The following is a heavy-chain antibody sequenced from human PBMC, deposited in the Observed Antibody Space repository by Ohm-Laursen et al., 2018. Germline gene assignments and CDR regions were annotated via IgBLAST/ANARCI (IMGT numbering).Heavy chain of an antibody. J-gene: IGHJ3*02. CDR3: ARGSCTSSASAFDM. CDR1: TLTFSNCG. D-gene: IGHD2-2*01. Sequence: SLRLSCTASTLTFSNCGMHWVRQAPGKGLEWVADIWYDGTNKKYGDSVKGRFTISRDNSKKKLYLQMNSLRVKDTAVNYGARGSCTSSASAFDMWGQGTMVTVSS. V-gene: IGHV3-33*01. CDR2: IWYDGTNK.